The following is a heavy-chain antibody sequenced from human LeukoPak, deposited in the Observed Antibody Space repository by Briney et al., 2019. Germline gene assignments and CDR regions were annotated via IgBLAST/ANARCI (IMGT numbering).Heavy chain of an antibody. D-gene: IGHD4-23*01. Sequence: ASVKVSCKASGGTFSSYAISWVRQAPGQGLEWMGGIIPIFGTANYAQKFQGRVTITADESTSTAYMKLSSLRSEDTAVYYCARTTVVTPDYYYYYGMDVWGQGTTVTVSS. J-gene: IGHJ6*02. CDR3: ARTTVVTPDYYYYYGMDV. CDR1: GGTFSSYA. CDR2: IIPIFGTA. V-gene: IGHV1-69*13.